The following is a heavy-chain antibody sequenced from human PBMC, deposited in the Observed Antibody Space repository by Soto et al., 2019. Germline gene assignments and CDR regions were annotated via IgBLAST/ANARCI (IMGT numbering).Heavy chain of an antibody. D-gene: IGHD2-15*01. V-gene: IGHV3-23*01. J-gene: IGHJ4*02. CDR1: GFTFSSYA. Sequence: GGSLRLSCAASGFTFSSYAMSWLRQAPGKGLEWVSAISGSGGSTYYADSVKGRFTISRDNSKNTLYLQMNSLRAEDTAVYYCAKPGHCSGGSCHHYFDYWGQGTLVTVSS. CDR3: AKPGHCSGGSCHHYFDY. CDR2: ISGSGGST.